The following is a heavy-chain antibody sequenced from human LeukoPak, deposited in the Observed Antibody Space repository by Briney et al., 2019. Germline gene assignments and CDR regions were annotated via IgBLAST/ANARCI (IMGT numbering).Heavy chain of an antibody. CDR2: INPSGGST. V-gene: IGHV1-46*01. CDR3: AITYYDFWSGYYTGRDAFDI. J-gene: IGHJ3*02. D-gene: IGHD3-3*01. CDR1: GYTFTSYY. Sequence: ASVKVSCKASGYTFTSYYMHWVRQAPGQGLEWMGIINPSGGSTSYAQKFQGRVTMTRDMSTSTVYMELSSLRSEDTAVYYCAITYYDFWSGYYTGRDAFDIWGQGTMVTVSS.